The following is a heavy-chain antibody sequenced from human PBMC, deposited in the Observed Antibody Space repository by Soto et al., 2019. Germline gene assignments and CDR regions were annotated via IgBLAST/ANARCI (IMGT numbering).Heavy chain of an antibody. CDR1: GGTFSSYT. CDR2: IIPILGIA. D-gene: IGHD5-12*01. J-gene: IGHJ4*02. V-gene: IGHV1-69*08. CDR3: AREETGGLIDY. Sequence: QVQLVQSGAEVKKPGSSVKVSCKASGGTFSSYTISWVRQAPGQGLEWMGRIIPILGIANYAQKFQGRVTIAADNATSTAYMELSSLRSEDTAVYDCAREETGGLIDYWGQGTLVTVSS.